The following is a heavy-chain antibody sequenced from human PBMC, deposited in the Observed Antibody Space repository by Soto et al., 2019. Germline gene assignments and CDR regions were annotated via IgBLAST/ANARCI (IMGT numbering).Heavy chain of an antibody. Sequence: EVQLVESGGGLVQPRGSLRLSCAASGFSFSSYSITWVRQAPGRGLEWVSYINSGSSATYYADSVEGRFTISRDNAKNSLYLQMTSLRDEDTAVYYCGKVYWYDSSAIFDYWGQGTLVTVSS. CDR2: INSGSSAT. V-gene: IGHV3-48*02. CDR1: GFSFSSYS. J-gene: IGHJ4*02. D-gene: IGHD3-22*01. CDR3: GKVYWYDSSAIFDY.